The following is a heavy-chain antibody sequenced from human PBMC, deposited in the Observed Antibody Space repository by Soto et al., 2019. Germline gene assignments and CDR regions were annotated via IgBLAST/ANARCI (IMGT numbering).Heavy chain of an antibody. CDR2: IYYSGST. Sequence: PSETLSLTCTVSGGSISSGDYYWSWIRQPPGQGLEWIGYIYYSGSTYYNPSLKSRATISVDTSKNQFSLKLSSVTAAATAVYYDARAVTGGSGGSDYWGQGTLVTVSS. CDR1: GGSISSGDYY. J-gene: IGHJ4*02. V-gene: IGHV4-30-4*08. CDR3: ARAVTGGSGGSDY. D-gene: IGHD2-15*01.